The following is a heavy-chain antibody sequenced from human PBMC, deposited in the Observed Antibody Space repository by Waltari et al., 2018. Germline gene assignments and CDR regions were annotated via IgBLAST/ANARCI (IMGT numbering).Heavy chain of an antibody. CDR2: ISSSSSTI. Sequence: EVQLVESGGGLVQPGGSLRLSCAASGFTFSSYSMNWVRQAPGKGLEWASYISSSSSTIYDSDSVKGRLTNSRDNAKNSLYLQMNSLRAEDTAVYYCASTDSSGFPDYWGQGTLVTVSS. J-gene: IGHJ4*02. D-gene: IGHD3-22*01. CDR3: ASTDSSGFPDY. CDR1: GFTFSSYS. V-gene: IGHV3-48*01.